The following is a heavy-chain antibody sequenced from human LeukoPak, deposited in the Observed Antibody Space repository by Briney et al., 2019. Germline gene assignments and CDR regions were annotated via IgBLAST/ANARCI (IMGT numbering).Heavy chain of an antibody. Sequence: SETLSLTCTVSGGSISRYYWSWIRQPAGKGLEWIGRIYTSGSTNYNPSLKSRVTMSVDTSKNKFSLKLSSVTAADTAVYYCARGPGVPAAISSWFDPWGQGTLVTVSS. CDR1: GGSISRYY. D-gene: IGHD2-2*01. J-gene: IGHJ5*02. CDR3: ARGPGVPAAISSWFDP. CDR2: IYTSGST. V-gene: IGHV4-4*07.